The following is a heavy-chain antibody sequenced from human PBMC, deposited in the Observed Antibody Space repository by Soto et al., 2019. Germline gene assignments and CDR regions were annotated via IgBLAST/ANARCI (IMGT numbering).Heavy chain of an antibody. V-gene: IGHV4-31*03. CDR3: ARHREGSSGSGHYDFDY. CDR1: GGSISSGGYY. J-gene: IGHJ4*02. CDR2: IYYSGST. D-gene: IGHD3-10*01. Sequence: SETLSLTCTVSGGSISSGGYYWSWIRQHPGKGLEWIGYIYYSGSTYYNPSLKSRVTISVDTSKNQFSLKASDRAMYYCARHREGSSGSGHYDFDYWGQGTLVTVSS.